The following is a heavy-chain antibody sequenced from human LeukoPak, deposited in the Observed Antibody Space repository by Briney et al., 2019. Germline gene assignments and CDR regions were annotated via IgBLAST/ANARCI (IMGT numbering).Heavy chain of an antibody. CDR1: GFTFSSYA. Sequence: PGGSLRLSCAASGFTFSSYAMHWVRQAPGKGLEWVAVILYDGSNKYYADSVKGRFTISRDNSKNTLYLQMNSLRAEDTAVYYCASQGGRLLRYFDWLLPYWGQGTLVTVSP. CDR3: ASQGGRLLRYFDWLLPY. J-gene: IGHJ4*02. CDR2: ILYDGSNK. D-gene: IGHD3-9*01. V-gene: IGHV3-30*04.